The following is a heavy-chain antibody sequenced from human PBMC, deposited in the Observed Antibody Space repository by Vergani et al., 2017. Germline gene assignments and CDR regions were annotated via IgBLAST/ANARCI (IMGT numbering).Heavy chain of an antibody. V-gene: IGHV4-39*07. Sequence: QLQLQESGPGLVKPSETLSLTSTVSGGSITYGAFYWGWIRQSPGKGLEWIGSIYYSENKFYNPSLESRVTLSIDTTKNQFSLKLSSVTAADTAVYYCARDPGIAARPMWRYYYYYMDVWGKGTTVTVSS. J-gene: IGHJ6*03. CDR2: IYYSENK. CDR1: GGSITYGAFY. CDR3: ARDPGIAARPMWRYYYYYMDV. D-gene: IGHD6-6*01.